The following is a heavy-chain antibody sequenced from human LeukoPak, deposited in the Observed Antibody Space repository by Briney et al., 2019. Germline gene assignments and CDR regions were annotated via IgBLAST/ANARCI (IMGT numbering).Heavy chain of an antibody. CDR1: RYTFTSYG. V-gene: IGHV1-8*01. CDR3: ARLSQTPDYYGSGGYYYLGY. J-gene: IGHJ4*02. D-gene: IGHD3-22*01. Sequence: GASVKVSCKASRYTFTSYGINWVREAAGQGLEWMGWMNPNTGRTGYAQKFQGRVTMTRDASINTAYMELSSLRPEDTAVYYCARLSQTPDYYGSGGYYYLGYWGQGTPVTVSS. CDR2: MNPNTGRT.